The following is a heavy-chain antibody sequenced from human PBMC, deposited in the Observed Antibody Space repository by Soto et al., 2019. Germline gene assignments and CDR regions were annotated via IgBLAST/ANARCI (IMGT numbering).Heavy chain of an antibody. CDR1: GFTFSDFG. V-gene: IGHV3-23*01. CDR3: AKKLTTYAVDPADY. J-gene: IGHJ4*02. Sequence: GGSLRLSCASSGFTFSDFGLLWGRQARGKGLEWVAVSSASADATYYAASVKGRFTLSRDNSRNILYLQMNSLTVADTAVYYCAKKLTTYAVDPADYWGQGTQVTVSS. D-gene: IGHD3-3*01. CDR2: SSASADAT.